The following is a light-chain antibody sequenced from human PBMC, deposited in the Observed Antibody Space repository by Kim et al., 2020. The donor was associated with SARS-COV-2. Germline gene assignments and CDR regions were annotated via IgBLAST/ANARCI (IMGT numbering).Light chain of an antibody. CDR1: QSVTSR. J-gene: IGKJ4*01. CDR3: QQYSQWPLT. CDR2: AAS. Sequence: EIVMTQSPATLSVSPGERATLSCRASQSVTSRLAWYQQKPGQAPRLLIYAASTRATGIPARFSGSGSGTEFTLTISSLQSEDFAVYYCQQYSQWPLTFGGGTKVDIK. V-gene: IGKV3-15*01.